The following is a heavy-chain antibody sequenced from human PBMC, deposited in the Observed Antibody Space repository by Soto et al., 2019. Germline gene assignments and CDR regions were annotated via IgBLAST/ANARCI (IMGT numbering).Heavy chain of an antibody. CDR3: ARVHSGSYSDY. CDR1: GYTFTSYA. J-gene: IGHJ4*02. D-gene: IGHD1-26*01. Sequence: QVQLVKSGAEVKKPVAAAKVSCKASGYTFTSYAMLWVRQAPGQRLERMGWINAGKGNTKYSQKFKGRVTITRDTDASTAYMELSSLRSEDTDVYDCARVHSGSYSDYWGQGALVTVSS. V-gene: IGHV1-3*01. CDR2: INAGKGNT.